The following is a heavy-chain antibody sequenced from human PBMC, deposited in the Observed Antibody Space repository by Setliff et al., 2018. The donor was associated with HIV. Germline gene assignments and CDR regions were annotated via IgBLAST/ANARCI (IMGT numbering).Heavy chain of an antibody. D-gene: IGHD5-18*01. V-gene: IGHV4-59*01. CDR3: ARSPGVDTNMAFDY. J-gene: IGHJ4*02. CDR1: GGSIINYF. Sequence: SETLSLTCSLTGGSIINYFWGWIRMPPGKGLEWIGYIYYSGSTDYNPSLKSRVTISVDTSKNQVSLKLNSVTAADTAVYYCARSPGVDTNMAFDYWGQGTLVTVSS. CDR2: IYYSGST.